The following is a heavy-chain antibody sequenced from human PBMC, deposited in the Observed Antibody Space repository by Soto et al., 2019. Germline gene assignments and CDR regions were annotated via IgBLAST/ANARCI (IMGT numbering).Heavy chain of an antibody. J-gene: IGHJ6*02. CDR1: GCSISSNF. CDR2: FYYTGST. Sequence: QVQLQESGPGLVKPSETLSLTCTVSGCSISSNFWCWIRQPPRKGLEWMGNFYYTGSTNYNASLKSRVTISVDTSKNQFSLKLSSVTAADTAVYYCARLQRTVTAYYYYYDMDVWGQGTTVTVSS. CDR3: ARLQRTVTAYYYYYDMDV. V-gene: IGHV4-59*01. D-gene: IGHD2-21*02.